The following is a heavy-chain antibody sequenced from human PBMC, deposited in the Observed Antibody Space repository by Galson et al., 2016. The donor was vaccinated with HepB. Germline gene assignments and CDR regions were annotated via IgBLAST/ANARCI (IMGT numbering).Heavy chain of an antibody. D-gene: IGHD7-27*01. CDR1: EDSVSSNSAG. CDR2: TFYRSNWQN. CDR3: ARSYLLGRGFGW. V-gene: IGHV6-1*01. Sequence: CAISEDSVSSNSAGWNWIRQSPSRGLEWLGRTFYRSNWQNDYAESVKSRITINPDTSKNQFSLQLNSVTPEDTAVYYCARSYLLGRGFGWWGQGTLVTVSS. J-gene: IGHJ4*02.